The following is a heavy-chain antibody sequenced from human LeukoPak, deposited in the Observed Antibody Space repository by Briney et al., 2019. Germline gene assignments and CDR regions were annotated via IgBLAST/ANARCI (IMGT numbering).Heavy chain of an antibody. V-gene: IGHV4-59*01. Sequence: PSETLSLTCTVSGGSMSNYYWNWIRQPPGKGLEWIGHIYFSGSTDYNPSLKSRITISVSTSKKQFSLKVTSVTAADTAVYYCAASLWFGRNFDYWGQGTLVTVSS. D-gene: IGHD3-10*01. CDR1: GGSMSNYY. J-gene: IGHJ4*02. CDR2: IYFSGST. CDR3: AASLWFGRNFDY.